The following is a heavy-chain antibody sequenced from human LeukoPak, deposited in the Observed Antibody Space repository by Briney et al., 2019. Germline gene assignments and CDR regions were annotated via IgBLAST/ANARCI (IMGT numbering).Heavy chain of an antibody. CDR1: GGTFSSYA. V-gene: IGHV1-69*04. Sequence: VASVKVSCKASGGTFSSYAISWVRQAPGQGLEWMGRIIPILGIANYARKFQGRVTITADKSTSTAYMELSSLRSEDTAVYYCARDSHIAEVAYYFDYWGQGTLVSVSS. D-gene: IGHD2-21*01. J-gene: IGHJ4*02. CDR2: IIPILGIA. CDR3: ARDSHIAEVAYYFDY.